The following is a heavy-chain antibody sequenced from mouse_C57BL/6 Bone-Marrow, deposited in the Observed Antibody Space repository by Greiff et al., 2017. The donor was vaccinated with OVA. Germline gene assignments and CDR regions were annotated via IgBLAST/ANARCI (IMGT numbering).Heavy chain of an antibody. V-gene: IGHV14-4*01. CDR3: TTSGDYFDY. J-gene: IGHJ2*01. CDR1: GFNIKDDY. D-gene: IGHD2-13*01. CDR2: IDPENGDT. Sequence: VHVKQSGAELVRPGASVKLSCTASGFNIKDDYMHWVKQRPEQGLEWIGWIDPENGDTEYASKFQGKATITADTSSNTDYLQLSSLTSEDTAVYYCTTSGDYFDYWGQGTTLTVSS.